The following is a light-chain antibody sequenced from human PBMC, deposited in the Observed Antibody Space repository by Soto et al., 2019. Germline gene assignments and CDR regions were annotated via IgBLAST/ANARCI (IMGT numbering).Light chain of an antibody. CDR2: EVS. Sequence: QSALTQPASVPGSPGQSITISCTGTSSDVVAYNYVSWYKQHPGKAPNLMIFEVSDRPSGVSNRFSGSKSGNTASLTISGLQAEDEADYYCSSYTSSNTLVFGGGTKLTVL. J-gene: IGLJ2*01. CDR3: SSYTSSNTLV. CDR1: SSDVVAYNY. V-gene: IGLV2-14*01.